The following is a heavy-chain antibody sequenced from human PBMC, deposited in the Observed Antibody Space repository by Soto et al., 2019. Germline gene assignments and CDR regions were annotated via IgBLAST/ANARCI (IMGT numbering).Heavy chain of an antibody. CDR1: GGSISSGGYY. J-gene: IGHJ4*02. D-gene: IGHD6-6*01. CDR3: ARVPEYRSSYVDY. CDR2: IYYSGST. Sequence: SETLSLTCTVSGGSISSGGYYWSWIRQHPGKGLEWIGYIYYSGSTYYNPSLKSRVTISVDTSKNQFSLKLSSVTAADTAVYYCARVPEYRSSYVDYWGQGTLVTVSS. V-gene: IGHV4-31*03.